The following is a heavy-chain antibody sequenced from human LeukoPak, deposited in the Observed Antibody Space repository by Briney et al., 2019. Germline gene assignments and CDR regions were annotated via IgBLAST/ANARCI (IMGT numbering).Heavy chain of an antibody. CDR2: ISAYNGNT. V-gene: IGHV1-18*01. CDR1: GYTFTSYG. D-gene: IGHD4-17*01. J-gene: IGHJ4*02. CDR3: ARGDSGDYLAVAD. Sequence: ASVKVSCKASGYTFTSYGISWVRQAPGQGLEWMGWISAYNGNTNYAQKFQGRVTMTRDTSISTVYMELSRLRSDDSAVYYCARGDSGDYLAVADWGQGTLVTVSS.